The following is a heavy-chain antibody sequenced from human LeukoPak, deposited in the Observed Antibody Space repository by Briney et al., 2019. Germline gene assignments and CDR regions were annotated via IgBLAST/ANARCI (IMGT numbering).Heavy chain of an antibody. D-gene: IGHD6-6*01. V-gene: IGHV1-18*04. J-gene: IGHJ5*02. CDR1: GYTFTGYY. Sequence: GASVKVSCKASGYTFTGYYMHWVRQAPGQGLEWMGWISAYNGNTNYAQKLQGRVTMTTDTSTSTAYMELRSLRSDDTAVYYCAREEYSSSRWFDPWGQGTLVTVSS. CDR3: AREEYSSSRWFDP. CDR2: ISAYNGNT.